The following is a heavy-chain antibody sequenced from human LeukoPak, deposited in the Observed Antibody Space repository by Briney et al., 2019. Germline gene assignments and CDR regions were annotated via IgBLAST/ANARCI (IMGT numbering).Heavy chain of an antibody. CDR2: INHSGRT. D-gene: IGHD4-23*01. CDR3: ARDPTTVVTLPYYFDF. CDR1: GGSFFGSH. Sequence: PSETLSLTCAVSGGSFFGSHGNWIRQSPEKGLEWIGEINHSGRTNYNPSLKSRVTISVDTSKSQFFLKLTSVTAADTAVYYCARDPTTVVTLPYYFDFWGQGTLVTVSA. V-gene: IGHV4-34*01. J-gene: IGHJ4*02.